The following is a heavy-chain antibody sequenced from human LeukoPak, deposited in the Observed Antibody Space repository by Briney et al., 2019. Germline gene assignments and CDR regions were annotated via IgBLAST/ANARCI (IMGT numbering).Heavy chain of an antibody. V-gene: IGHV4-59*01. CDR3: ARDIRRVGATLYFDY. CDR1: GGSISSYY. D-gene: IGHD1-26*01. CDR2: MHSSGST. Sequence: SETLSLTCTVSGGSISSYYWSWVRQPPGTGLEWIANMHSSGSTYYNPSLKSRVTISMDTSKNQFSLRLSSVTTADTAVYYCARDIRRVGATLYFDYWGQGTLVTVSS. J-gene: IGHJ4*02.